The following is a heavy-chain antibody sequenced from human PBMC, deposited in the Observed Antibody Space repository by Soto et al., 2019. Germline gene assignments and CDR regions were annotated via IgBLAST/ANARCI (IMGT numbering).Heavy chain of an antibody. CDR2: IYSGGST. Sequence: EVQLVETGGGLIQPGGSLRLSCAASGFTVSSNYMSWVRQAPGKGLEWVSVIYSGGSTYYADSVKGRFTISRDNSKNTLYLQMNSLRAEDTALYYCARVSGKEGYAFDIWGQGTMVTVSS. J-gene: IGHJ3*02. D-gene: IGHD5-18*01. CDR1: GFTVSSNY. V-gene: IGHV3-53*02. CDR3: ARVSGKEGYAFDI.